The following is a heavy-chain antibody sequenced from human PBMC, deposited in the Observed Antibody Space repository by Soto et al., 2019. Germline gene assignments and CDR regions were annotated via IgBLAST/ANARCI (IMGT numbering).Heavy chain of an antibody. J-gene: IGHJ3*01. CDR2: IYSSGST. V-gene: IGHV3-53*01. Sequence: EVQLVESGGGLIQPGGSLRLSCAASGFTFSSNDMNWVRQAPGKGLEWVSLIYSSGSTYYADSVKGRFTISRDNSKNTLYLQMSSLIAEDTAVYYCATRPLLPGAPWGQGTMVTVSS. D-gene: IGHD3-22*01. CDR3: ATRPLLPGAP. CDR1: GFTFSSND.